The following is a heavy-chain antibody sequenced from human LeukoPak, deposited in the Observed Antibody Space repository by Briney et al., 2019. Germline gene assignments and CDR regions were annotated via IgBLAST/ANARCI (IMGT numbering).Heavy chain of an antibody. CDR2: INPNSGGT. D-gene: IGHD5-18*01. Sequence: ASVKVSCKASGYTFTGYYMHWVRQAPGQGLEWMGWINPNSGGTNYAQKFQGRVTMTRDTSISTAYMELSRLRSGDTAVYYCAREDTAVVKSYSAFDYWGQGTLVTVSS. J-gene: IGHJ4*02. CDR3: AREDTAVVKSYSAFDY. CDR1: GYTFTGYY. V-gene: IGHV1-2*02.